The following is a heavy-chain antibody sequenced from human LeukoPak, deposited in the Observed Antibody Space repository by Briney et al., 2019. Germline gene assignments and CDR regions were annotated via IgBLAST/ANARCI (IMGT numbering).Heavy chain of an antibody. CDR1: GGSISSYY. CDR3: ASGGGEFRIDY. V-gene: IGHV4-4*07. D-gene: IGHD3-10*01. Sequence: SETLSLTCSVSGGSISSYYWSWIRQPAGKGLEWIGRIYTAGSTNYNPSLKSRATMSVDTSKNQFSLKLNSVTAADTAMYYCASGGGEFRIDYWGQGTLVTVSS. J-gene: IGHJ4*02. CDR2: IYTAGST.